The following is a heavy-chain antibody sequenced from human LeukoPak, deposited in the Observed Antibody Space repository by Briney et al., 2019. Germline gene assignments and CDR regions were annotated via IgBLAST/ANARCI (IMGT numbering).Heavy chain of an antibody. V-gene: IGHV1-8*01. CDR2: MNPNSGNT. D-gene: IGHD3-22*01. CDR1: GYTFTSYD. J-gene: IGHJ4*02. CDR3: ARFSMIVALEGEES. Sequence: ASVKVSCKASGYTFTSYDINWVRQATGQGLEWMGWMNPNSGNTGYAQKFQGRVTMTRNTSISTAYMELSSLRSEDTAVYYCARFSMIVALEGEESWGQRNLVTVSS.